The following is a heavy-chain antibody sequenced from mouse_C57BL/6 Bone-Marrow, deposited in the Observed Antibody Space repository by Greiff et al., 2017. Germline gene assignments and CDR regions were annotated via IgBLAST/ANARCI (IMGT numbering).Heavy chain of an antibody. V-gene: IGHV5-12*01. CDR2: ISNGGGST. CDR1: GFTFSDYY. J-gene: IGHJ4*01. Sequence: EVHLVESGGGLVQPGGSLKLSCAASGFTFSDYYMYWVRQTPEKRLEWVAYISNGGGSTYYPDTVQGRFTNSRDNAKNTLYLQMSRLKSEDTAMYYCARHLYAMDYWGQGTSVTVSS. CDR3: ARHLYAMDY.